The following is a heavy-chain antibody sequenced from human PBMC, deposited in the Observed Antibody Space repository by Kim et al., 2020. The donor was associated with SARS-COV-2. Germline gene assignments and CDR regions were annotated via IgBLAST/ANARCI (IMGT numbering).Heavy chain of an antibody. J-gene: IGHJ4*02. CDR1: GFNFKSYG. V-gene: IGHV3-23*01. CDR3: AKALSYGLFWDY. Sequence: GGSLRLSCAASGFNFKSYGLTWVRQAPGKGLKWVSTISAGGTVTHYADSVKGRFTMSRDNSQNTVFLEMESLRSEDTAVYYCAKALSYGLFWDYWGQGTPVTVPS. D-gene: IGHD5-18*01. CDR2: ISAGGTVT.